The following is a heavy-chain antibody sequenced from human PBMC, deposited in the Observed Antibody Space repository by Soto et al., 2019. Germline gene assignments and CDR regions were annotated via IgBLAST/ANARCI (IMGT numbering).Heavy chain of an antibody. D-gene: IGHD3-10*01. V-gene: IGHV1-8*02. CDR1: GYTFTSYY. J-gene: IGHJ4*02. CDR3: ARANGESFDY. CDR2: MNPSSGNT. Sequence: ASVKVSCKASGYTFTSYYMHWVRQATGQGLEWMGRMNPSSGNTGYTQKFQGRVTMTRNTSISTAYMELSSLRSEDTAVYYCARANGESFDYWGQGTQVTVSS.